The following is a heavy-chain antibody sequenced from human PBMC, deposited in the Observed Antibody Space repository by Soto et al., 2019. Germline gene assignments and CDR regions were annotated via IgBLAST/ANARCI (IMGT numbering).Heavy chain of an antibody. J-gene: IGHJ4*02. D-gene: IGHD5-12*01. Sequence: EPHSLTYSVSGGSISNSSYYWGWIRQPPGKGLEWIGSIYYSGSTYYNPSLKSRVTISVDTSKNQFSLKLSSVTAADTAVYYCARDGYNAFEYWGQGTLVTVSS. CDR3: ARDGYNAFEY. V-gene: IGHV4-39*02. CDR1: GGSISNSSYY. CDR2: IYYSGST.